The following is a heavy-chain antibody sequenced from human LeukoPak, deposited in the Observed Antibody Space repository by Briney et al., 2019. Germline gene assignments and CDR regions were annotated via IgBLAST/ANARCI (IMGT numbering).Heavy chain of an antibody. J-gene: IGHJ4*02. D-gene: IGHD3-22*01. CDR3: ARGNRERITMIVVVLYYFDY. CDR2: IYHSGST. Sequence: PSETLSLTCTVSGYSISSGYYRGWIRQPPGKGLEWIGSIYHSGSTYYNPSLKSRVTISVDTSKNQFSLKLSSVTAADTAVYYCARGNRERITMIVVVLYYFDYWGQGTLVTVSS. CDR1: GYSISSGYY. V-gene: IGHV4-38-2*02.